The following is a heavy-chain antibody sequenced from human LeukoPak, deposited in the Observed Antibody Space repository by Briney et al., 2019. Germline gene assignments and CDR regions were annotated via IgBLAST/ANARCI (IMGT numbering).Heavy chain of an antibody. V-gene: IGHV3-23*01. CDR3: AKRTMSAFDS. J-gene: IGHJ4*02. D-gene: IGHD5-24*01. CDR1: GFTFRTYA. CDR2: ISGSGNGT. Sequence: SGGSLRLSCAASGFTFRTYAMNWVRQAPGKGLEWLSGISGSGNGTYYADSVKGRFIISRDNSKNMVYLQMNSLTAEDTATYYCAKRTMSAFDSWGQGTLLIVSS.